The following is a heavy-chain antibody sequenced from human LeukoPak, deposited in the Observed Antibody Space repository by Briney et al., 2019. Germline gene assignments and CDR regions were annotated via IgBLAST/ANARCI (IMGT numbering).Heavy chain of an antibody. D-gene: IGHD3-10*01. CDR2: MNRDGSEK. CDR3: ARDGGIIRFGGKDV. CDR1: GFTFSDYW. Sequence: GGSLRLSCAASGFTFSDYWLSWVRQAPGKGLEWVANMNRDGSEKNYVDSRKGRINISRDNTKNSPYLQMNSLRVEDTAVYYCARDGGIIRFGGKDVWGQGTTVTVS. V-gene: IGHV3-7*01. J-gene: IGHJ6*02.